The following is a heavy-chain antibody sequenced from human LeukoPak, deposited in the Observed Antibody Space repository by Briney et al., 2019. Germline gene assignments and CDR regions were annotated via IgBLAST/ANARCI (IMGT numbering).Heavy chain of an antibody. CDR2: INPNSGGT. D-gene: IGHD2-2*01. Sequence: ASVKVSCKASGYTFTGYYMHWVRQAPGQGLEWMGWINPNSGGTNYAQKFQGRVTMTRDTSISTAYMELSRLRSDDTAVYYCARVSPHCSSTSCYLYYYYMDVWGKGTTVTVSS. J-gene: IGHJ6*03. CDR1: GYTFTGYY. V-gene: IGHV1-2*02. CDR3: ARVSPHCSSTSCYLYYYYMDV.